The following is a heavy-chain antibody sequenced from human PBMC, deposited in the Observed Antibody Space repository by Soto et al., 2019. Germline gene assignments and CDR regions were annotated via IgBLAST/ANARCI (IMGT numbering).Heavy chain of an antibody. J-gene: IGHJ4*02. CDR1: GGSINNHY. Sequence: SETLSLTCTVSGGSINNHYWSWIRQPPGKGLEWLGYVYYNGITNYNPSLKSRVTMSADTSKNQLSPNLTSLTAADTAIYYCTRANWYSEDWGQGTLVTVSS. CDR3: TRANWYSED. V-gene: IGHV4-59*11. D-gene: IGHD7-27*01. CDR2: VYYNGIT.